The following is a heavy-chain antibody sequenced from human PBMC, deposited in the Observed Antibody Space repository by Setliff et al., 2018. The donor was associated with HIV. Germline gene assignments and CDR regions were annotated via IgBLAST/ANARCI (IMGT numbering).Heavy chain of an antibody. J-gene: IGHJ3*02. Sequence: SETLSLTCTVSGYSISSGYYWGWIRQSPGKGLEWIGCIFNSGQTYYNPSLNSRIAISMDTSENQFSLKLTSVTAADTAVYYCARPLTTSSNFWGDAFAIWGQGTVVTVSS. CDR2: IFNSGQT. D-gene: IGHD3-3*01. CDR1: GYSISSGYY. CDR3: ARPLTTSSNFWGDAFAI. V-gene: IGHV4-38-2*02.